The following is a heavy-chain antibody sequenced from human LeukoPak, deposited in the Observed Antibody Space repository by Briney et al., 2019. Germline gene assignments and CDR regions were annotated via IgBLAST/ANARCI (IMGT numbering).Heavy chain of an antibody. D-gene: IGHD2-15*01. V-gene: IGHV4-34*01. CDR3: ARALGYCSGGSCTRGYNWFDP. Sequence: SETLSLTCAVYGGSFSGYYWSWIRQPPGKGLEWIGETNHSGSTNYNPSLKSRVTISVDTSMNQFSLELSFVTTADTAVYYCARALGYCSGGSCTRGYNWFDPWGQGTLVTVPS. CDR1: GGSFSGYY. CDR2: TNHSGST. J-gene: IGHJ5*02.